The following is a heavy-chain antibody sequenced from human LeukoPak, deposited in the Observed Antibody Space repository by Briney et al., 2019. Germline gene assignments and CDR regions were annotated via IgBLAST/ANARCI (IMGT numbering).Heavy chain of an antibody. Sequence: SETLSLTCAVSGYSISSGYYWGWIRQPPGKGLEWIGSIYHSGSTYYNPSLKSRVTISVDTSKNQLSLKLSSVTAADTAVYYCAGVIVVVPAADDAFDIWGQGTMVTVSS. CDR2: IYHSGST. J-gene: IGHJ3*02. V-gene: IGHV4-38-2*01. CDR1: GYSISSGYY. D-gene: IGHD2-2*01. CDR3: AGVIVVVPAADDAFDI.